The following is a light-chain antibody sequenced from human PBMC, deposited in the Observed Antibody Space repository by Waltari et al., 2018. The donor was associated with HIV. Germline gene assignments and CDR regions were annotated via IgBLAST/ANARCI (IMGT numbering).Light chain of an antibody. CDR2: SNN. CDR3: AAWDYSLNGWV. CDR1: SSNIGSNI. V-gene: IGLV1-44*01. Sequence: QSVLTQPPSASGTPGQRVTISCSGRSSNIGSNIVNWYQQLPGTAPKLLIYSNNQRPSGVPDRFSGSKSGTSASLAISGLQSDDEADYYCAAWDYSLNGWVFGGGTNLTVL. J-gene: IGLJ3*02.